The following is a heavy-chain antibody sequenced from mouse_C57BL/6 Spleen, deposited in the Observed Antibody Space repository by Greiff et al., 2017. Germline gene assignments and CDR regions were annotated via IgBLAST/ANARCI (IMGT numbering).Heavy chain of an antibody. CDR3: SREDYDHDY. CDR1: GYTFTSYW. Sequence: VQLQQPGAELVKPGASVKLSCKASGYTFTSYWMHWVKQRPGQGLEWIGMIQPNSGSTNYNEKFKSKVTLTVDKSSSTAYMQLSSLTSEDSAVYYCSREDYDHDYWGQGTTLTVSS. CDR2: IQPNSGST. J-gene: IGHJ2*01. D-gene: IGHD2-4*01. V-gene: IGHV1-64*01.